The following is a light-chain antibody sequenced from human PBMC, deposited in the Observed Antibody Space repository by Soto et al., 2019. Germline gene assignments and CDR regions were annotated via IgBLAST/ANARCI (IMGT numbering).Light chain of an antibody. CDR1: QSVSSSY. V-gene: IGKV3-20*01. CDR2: GAS. Sequence: EIVLTQSPGTLSLSPGEIATLSCRASQSVSSSYLAWYQQKPGQAPRLLIYGASSRATVIPDRFSGSGSGTDFTLIISRLEPEDFAVYYCQQYGSAPPYTCGQGNKMEIK. J-gene: IGKJ2*01. CDR3: QQYGSAPPYT.